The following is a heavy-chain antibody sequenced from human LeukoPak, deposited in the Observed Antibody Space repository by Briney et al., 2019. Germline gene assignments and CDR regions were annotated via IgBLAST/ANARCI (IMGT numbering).Heavy chain of an antibody. CDR2: INHSGST. CDR1: GGSFSGYY. D-gene: IGHD4/OR15-4a*01. V-gene: IGHV4-34*01. J-gene: IGHJ6*03. Sequence: SETLSLTCAVYGGSFSGYYWSWIRQPPGKGLEWIGEINHSGSTNYYPSLKSRVTISVDTSKNQFSLKLSSVTAADTAVYYCARTPYGGTTGYNHYYYYMDVWGKGTTVTVSS. CDR3: ARTPYGGTTGYNHYYYYMDV.